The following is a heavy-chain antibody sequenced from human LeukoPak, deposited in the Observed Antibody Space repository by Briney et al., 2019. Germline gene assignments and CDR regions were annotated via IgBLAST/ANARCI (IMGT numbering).Heavy chain of an antibody. J-gene: IGHJ5*02. D-gene: IGHD6-13*01. Sequence: PGGSLRLSCAASGFTFSSYGMHWVRQAPGKGLEWVTFIWHDGTNKYYADSVEGRFTISRDNSKNTLYVQMYSLRAEDTAVYYCAKHSSSSWYSWFDPWGQGTLVTVSS. V-gene: IGHV3-30*02. CDR1: GFTFSSYG. CDR3: AKHSSSSWYSWFDP. CDR2: IWHDGTNK.